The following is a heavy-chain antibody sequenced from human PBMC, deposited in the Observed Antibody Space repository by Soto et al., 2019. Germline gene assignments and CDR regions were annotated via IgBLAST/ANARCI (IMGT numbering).Heavy chain of an antibody. D-gene: IGHD6-6*01. Sequence: QVQLVESGGGVVQPGRSLRLACAASGSSLINYDMHWVRQAPGKGLAWVAVMSYDGSRQFYADSVRGRFSVSRDISKSALYLQMSSLRLEDTAIYYCAKGAWYGSSSSSDSWGQGTQVTVSS. J-gene: IGHJ4*02. CDR1: GSSLINYD. V-gene: IGHV3-30*18. CDR3: AKGAWYGSSSSSDS. CDR2: MSYDGSRQ.